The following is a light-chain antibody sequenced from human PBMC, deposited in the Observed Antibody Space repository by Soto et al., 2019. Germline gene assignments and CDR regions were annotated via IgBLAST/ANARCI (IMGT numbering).Light chain of an antibody. CDR2: DAS. Sequence: AIQLTQSPSSLSASVGDRVSITCRASQGISSALAWYQHKPGKPPKILIYDASSLQSGVPSRFSGSESGTECTLTISSLQPEDLATYYCQQLKSYPFTFDQGTRLEIK. CDR3: QQLKSYPFT. V-gene: IGKV1-13*02. J-gene: IGKJ5*01. CDR1: QGISSA.